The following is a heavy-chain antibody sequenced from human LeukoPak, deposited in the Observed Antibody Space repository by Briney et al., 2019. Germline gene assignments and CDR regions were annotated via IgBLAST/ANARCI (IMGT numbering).Heavy chain of an antibody. D-gene: IGHD1-26*01. Sequence: GGSLRLSCAASGFTFSSYSMNWVRQAPGKGLEWVSSISSSRRYIYYADSVKGRFTISRDHAKTSLYLQMNSLRAEDTAVYYCARGGVGATDLDYWGQGTLVTVSP. CDR3: ARGGVGATDLDY. CDR1: GFTFSSYS. CDR2: ISSSRRYI. V-gene: IGHV3-21*01. J-gene: IGHJ4*02.